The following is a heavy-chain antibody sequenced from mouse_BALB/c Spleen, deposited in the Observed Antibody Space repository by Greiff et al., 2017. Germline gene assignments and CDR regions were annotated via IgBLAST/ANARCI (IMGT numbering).Heavy chain of an antibody. V-gene: IGHV1S81*02. D-gene: IGHD1-1*01. J-gene: IGHJ3*01. CDR1: GYTFTSYW. CDR2: INPSNGRT. Sequence: QVQLQQPGAELVKPGASVKLSCKASGYTFTSYWMHWVKQRPGQGLEWIGEINPSNGRTNYNEKFKSKATLTVDKSSSTAYMQLSSLTSEDSAVYYCARSPFYYGSSYPAYWGQGTLVTVSA. CDR3: ARSPFYYGSSYPAY.